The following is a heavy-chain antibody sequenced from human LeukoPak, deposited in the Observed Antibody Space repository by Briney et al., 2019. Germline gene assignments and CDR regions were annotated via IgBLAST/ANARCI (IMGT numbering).Heavy chain of an antibody. D-gene: IGHD4-17*01. V-gene: IGHV3-23*01. CDR3: AKTPGRNNYGTSDY. Sequence: GGSLRLSCAASGFSFSSYAMSWVRQAPGKGLEWVSTISGGDGTTYYADSVKGRFTISRDNSKNTLYLQMNSLRVEDTAVYYCAKTPGRNNYGTSDYWGQGTLVTVSS. CDR2: ISGGDGTT. J-gene: IGHJ4*02. CDR1: GFSFSSYA.